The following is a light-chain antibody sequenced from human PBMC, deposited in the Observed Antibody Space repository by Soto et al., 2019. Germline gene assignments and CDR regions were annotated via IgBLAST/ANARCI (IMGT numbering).Light chain of an antibody. V-gene: IGKV1-33*01. Sequence: DIQLTQSPSSLSASVGDRVTITCQASQDINNYVNWYQQKAGTAPNLLIYDASTLKPGVPSRFSGSGSGTDFTFTISSLQPEDFATYFCQQSDDLPTFGQGTRLDSK. CDR1: QDINNY. CDR3: QQSDDLPT. CDR2: DAS. J-gene: IGKJ5*01.